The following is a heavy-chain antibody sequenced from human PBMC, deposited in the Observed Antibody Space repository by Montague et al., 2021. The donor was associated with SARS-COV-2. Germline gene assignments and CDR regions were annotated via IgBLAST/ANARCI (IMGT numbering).Heavy chain of an antibody. CDR1: GFSLSTSGVG. J-gene: IGHJ4*02. D-gene: IGHD2-2*01. CDR3: ARTQYHLLSHVPDY. V-gene: IGHV2-70*01. Sequence: PALVKPTQTLTLTCTFSGFSLSTSGVGVGWIRQPPGKALEWLALIDWDDDKYYSTSLKTRLTISKDTSKNQVVLTMTNMDPVDTATYYCARTQYHLLSHVPDYWGQGTLVTVSS. CDR2: IDWDDDK.